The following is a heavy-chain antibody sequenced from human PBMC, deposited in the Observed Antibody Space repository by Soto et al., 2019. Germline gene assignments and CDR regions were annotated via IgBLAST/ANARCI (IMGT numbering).Heavy chain of an antibody. Sequence: PSETLSLTCAVSGGSISSGGYSWSWIRQPPGKGLEWIGYIYHSGSTYYNPSLKSRVTISVDRSKNQFSLKLSSVTAADTAVYYCARGAIGRPFDYWGQGTLVTAPQ. D-gene: IGHD6-6*01. CDR2: IYHSGST. CDR1: GGSISSGGYS. J-gene: IGHJ4*02. V-gene: IGHV4-30-2*01. CDR3: ARGAIGRPFDY.